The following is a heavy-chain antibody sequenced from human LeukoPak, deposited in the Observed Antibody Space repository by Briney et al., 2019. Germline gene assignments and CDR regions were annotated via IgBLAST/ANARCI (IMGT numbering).Heavy chain of an antibody. D-gene: IGHD6-13*01. CDR1: GFTFSSYG. Sequence: GGSLRLSCAASGFTFSSYGMSWVRQAPGKGLEWVSGISGSGGSTYYADSVKGRFTISRDNSENTLFLQMSSLRAEDTAVYYCARAYSSSWYDFWGQGTLVTVSS. CDR3: ARAYSSSWYDF. V-gene: IGHV3-23*01. CDR2: ISGSGGST. J-gene: IGHJ5*01.